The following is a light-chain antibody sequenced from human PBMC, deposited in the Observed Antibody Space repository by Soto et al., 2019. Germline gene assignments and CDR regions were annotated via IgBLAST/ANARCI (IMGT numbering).Light chain of an antibody. V-gene: IGLV2-14*01. CDR1: SSDVGSYQY. CDR2: EVS. J-gene: IGLJ1*01. Sequence: QSALTQPASVSGSPGQSITIPCTGTSSDVGSYQYVSSYRQHRGKASKPVIYEVSIRASGVTSRFSGPKSGITASLAISGLESEYDGEYYCSSYRFNSALYVFGSGTKVTV. CDR3: SSYRFNSALYV.